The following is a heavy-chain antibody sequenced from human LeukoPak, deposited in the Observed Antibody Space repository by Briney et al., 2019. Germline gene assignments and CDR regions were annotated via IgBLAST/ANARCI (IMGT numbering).Heavy chain of an antibody. CDR2: TYHSGST. V-gene: IGHV4-34*01. J-gene: IGHJ5*02. CDR3: ARGPRFGELLWHWFDP. CDR1: GGSFSGYY. D-gene: IGHD3-10*01. Sequence: PSETLSLTCAVYGGSFSGYYWSWIRQPPGKGLEWIGSTYHSGSTYYNPPLKSRVTISEDTSKNQFSLELRSVTAADTAVYYCARGPRFGELLWHWFDPWGQGTLVTVSS.